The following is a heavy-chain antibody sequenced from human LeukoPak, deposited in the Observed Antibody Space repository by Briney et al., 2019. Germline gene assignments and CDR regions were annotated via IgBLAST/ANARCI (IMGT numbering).Heavy chain of an antibody. Sequence: PGGSLRLSCAASGFSFSTYWMYWVRQAPGKGLVWVSRINSDESDTSYADSVKGRFTISRDNAKNTLFLQMNSLRGEDTAVYYCARSGGMDVWGQGTTVTVSS. CDR1: GFSFSTYW. V-gene: IGHV3-74*01. CDR3: ARSGGMDV. J-gene: IGHJ6*02. CDR2: INSDESDT.